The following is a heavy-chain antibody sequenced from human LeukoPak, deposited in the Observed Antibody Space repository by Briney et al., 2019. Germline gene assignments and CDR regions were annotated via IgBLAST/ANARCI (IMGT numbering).Heavy chain of an antibody. CDR3: ARVRSGSYFDY. J-gene: IGHJ4*02. Sequence: GGSLRLSCAASGFTVSSNYMTWVRQAPGKGLEWVSVIYSGGNTYYADSVKGRFTISRDNAKNSLYLQMSSLRAEDTAVYYCARVRSGSYFDYWGQGTLVTVSS. V-gene: IGHV3-66*01. D-gene: IGHD6-19*01. CDR2: IYSGGNT. CDR1: GFTVSSNY.